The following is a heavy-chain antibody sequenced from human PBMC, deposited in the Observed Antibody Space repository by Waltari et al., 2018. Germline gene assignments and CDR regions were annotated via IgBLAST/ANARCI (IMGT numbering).Heavy chain of an antibody. Sequence: QVQLVQSGAEVKKPGASVKVSCKASGYTFTSYDINWVRQATGQGLEWMGWMNPNSGNTGYAQKFQGRVTITRNTSISTAYRGLGSLRSEDTAVYYCARSRTGTSYYYYGMDVWGQGTTVTVSS. J-gene: IGHJ6*02. CDR1: GYTFTSYD. V-gene: IGHV1-8*03. CDR2: MNPNSGNT. CDR3: ARSRTGTSYYYYGMDV. D-gene: IGHD1-1*01.